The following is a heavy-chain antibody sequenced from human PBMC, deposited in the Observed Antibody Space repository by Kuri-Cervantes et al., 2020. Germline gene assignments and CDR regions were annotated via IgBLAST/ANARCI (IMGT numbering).Heavy chain of an antibody. CDR3: ARGRYCGGDCYYYYYYGMDV. Sequence: ASVKVSCKASGYTFTSNGISWARQATGQGLEWMGWMNPNSGNTGYAQKFQGRVTMTRNTSISTAYMELSSLRSEDTAVYYCARGRYCGGDCYYYYYYGMDVWGQGTTVTVSS. V-gene: IGHV1-8*02. CDR2: MNPNSGNT. CDR1: GYTFTSNG. J-gene: IGHJ6*02. D-gene: IGHD2-21*02.